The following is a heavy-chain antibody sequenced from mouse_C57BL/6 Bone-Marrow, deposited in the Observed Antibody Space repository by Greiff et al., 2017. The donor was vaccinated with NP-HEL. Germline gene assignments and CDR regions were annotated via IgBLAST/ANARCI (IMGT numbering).Heavy chain of an antibody. CDR1: GYTFTSYW. V-gene: IGHV1-64*01. CDR3: ERRWLRYAMDY. D-gene: IGHD2-2*01. CDR2: IHPNSGST. Sequence: QVQLQQPGAELVKPGASVKLSCKASGYTFTSYWMHWVKQRPGQGLEWIGMIHPNSGSTNYNEKFKSKATLTVAKSSSTAYMQLSSLTSEDSAVYYCERRWLRYAMDYWGQGTSVTVSS. J-gene: IGHJ4*01.